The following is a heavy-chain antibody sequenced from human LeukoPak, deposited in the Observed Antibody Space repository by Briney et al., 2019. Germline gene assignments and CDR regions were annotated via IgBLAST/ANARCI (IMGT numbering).Heavy chain of an antibody. D-gene: IGHD4-17*01. CDR3: AKTRYYGDYAQGFDY. J-gene: IGHJ4*02. CDR2: ISGSGGST. V-gene: IGHV3-23*01. CDR1: GFTFSSYA. Sequence: GGSLRLSCAASGFTFSSYAMSWVRQAPGKGLEWVSAISGSGGSTYYADSVKGRFTISRDNSKNTLYLQMNSLRAEDTAVYYCAKTRYYGDYAQGFDYWGQGTLVTVSS.